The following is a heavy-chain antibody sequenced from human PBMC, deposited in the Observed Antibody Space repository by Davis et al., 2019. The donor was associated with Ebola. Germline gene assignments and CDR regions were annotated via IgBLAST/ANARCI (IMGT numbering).Heavy chain of an antibody. CDR2: INSDGSTT. D-gene: IGHD5-18*01. CDR1: RFTFSDSW. Sequence: HTGGSLRLSCAASRFTFSDSWMHWVRQVPGKGLAWVARINSDGSTTHYADSVKGRFTISRDNAKNSLYLQMNTLRVEDTAIYYCVPGTWIRGQGTLVTVSS. J-gene: IGHJ4*02. V-gene: IGHV3-74*01. CDR3: VPGTWI.